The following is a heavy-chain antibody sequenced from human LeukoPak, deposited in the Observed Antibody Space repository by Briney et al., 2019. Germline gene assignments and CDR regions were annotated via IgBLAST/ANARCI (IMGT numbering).Heavy chain of an antibody. CDR1: GFTFSSYD. D-gene: IGHD6-25*01. V-gene: IGHV3-48*01. CDR3: ARFAAGGSYYYYMDV. J-gene: IGHJ6*03. CDR2: IGTSSTTI. Sequence: PGGSLRLSCAASGFTFSSYDMHWVRQPPGKGLEWVSNIGTSSTTIYYADSVKGRFTISRDNAKNSLYLQMNNLRADDTAVYYCARFAAGGSYYYYMDVWGKGTTVTVSS.